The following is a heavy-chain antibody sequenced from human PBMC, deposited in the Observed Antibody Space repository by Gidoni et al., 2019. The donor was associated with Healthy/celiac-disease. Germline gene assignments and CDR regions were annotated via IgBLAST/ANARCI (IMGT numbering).Heavy chain of an antibody. V-gene: IGHV3-7*01. CDR3: ARGNVEMATIGDY. D-gene: IGHD5-12*01. CDR1: GFTFSSYW. Sequence: EVQLVESGGGLVQPGGSLRLSCAASGFTFSSYWMSWVRQAPGKGLEWVANIKQDGSEKYYVDSVKGRFTISRDNAKNSLYLQMNSLRAEDTAVYYCARGNVEMATIGDYWGQGTLVTVSS. J-gene: IGHJ4*02. CDR2: IKQDGSEK.